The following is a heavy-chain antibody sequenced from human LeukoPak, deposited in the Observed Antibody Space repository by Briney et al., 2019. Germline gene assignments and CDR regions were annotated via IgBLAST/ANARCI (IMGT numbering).Heavy chain of an antibody. CDR1: GYSISSGYY. V-gene: IGHV4-38-2*02. D-gene: IGHD6-13*01. Sequence: SETLSLTCTVSGYSISSGYYCGWIRQPPGKGLEWIGSIYHSGSTYYNPSLKSRVTISVDTSKNQFSLKLSSVTAADTAVYYCARVGVWGPAAGAFDYWGQGTLVTVSS. CDR2: IYHSGST. J-gene: IGHJ4*02. CDR3: ARVGVWGPAAGAFDY.